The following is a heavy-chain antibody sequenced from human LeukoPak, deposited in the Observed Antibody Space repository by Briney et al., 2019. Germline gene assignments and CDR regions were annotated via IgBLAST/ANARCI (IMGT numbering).Heavy chain of an antibody. V-gene: IGHV3-74*01. CDR2: INSDGSST. CDR1: GFTFSSYW. Sequence: GGSLRLSCAASGFTFSSYWMHWVRQAPGKGLVWVSRINSDGSSTSYADSVKGRFTISRDNSKNTLYLQMNSLRAEDTAVYYCAKGSGSRGAFDYWGQGTLVTVSS. D-gene: IGHD6-13*01. J-gene: IGHJ4*02. CDR3: AKGSGSRGAFDY.